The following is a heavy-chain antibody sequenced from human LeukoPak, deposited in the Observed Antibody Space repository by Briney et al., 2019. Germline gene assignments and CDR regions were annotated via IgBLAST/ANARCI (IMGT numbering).Heavy chain of an antibody. CDR2: ISHDGTNT. CDR3: AETGPTDF. J-gene: IGHJ4*02. D-gene: IGHD3-9*01. CDR1: GFTFSSYG. Sequence: GGSLRLSCAASGFTFSSYGMHWVRQAPGKGLEWVAAISHDGTNTHYAESVKGRLTISRDNSKNMLYLQMNSLRAEDTALYYCAETGPTDFWGQGTLVTVSS. V-gene: IGHV3-30*03.